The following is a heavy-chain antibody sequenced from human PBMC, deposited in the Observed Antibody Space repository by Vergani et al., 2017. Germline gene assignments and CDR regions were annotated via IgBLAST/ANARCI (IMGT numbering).Heavy chain of an antibody. V-gene: IGHV3-23*01. CDR3: AKGPGIVGATVQH. Sequence: EVQLLESGGGLVQPGGSLRLSCAASGFTFSSYAMSWVRQAPGKGLGWVSAISGSGGSTYYADSVKGRFTSSRDNSKNTLYLQMNSLRAEDTAVYYCAKGPGIVGATVQHWGQGTLVTVSS. CDR2: ISGSGGST. CDR1: GFTFSSYA. J-gene: IGHJ1*01. D-gene: IGHD1-26*01.